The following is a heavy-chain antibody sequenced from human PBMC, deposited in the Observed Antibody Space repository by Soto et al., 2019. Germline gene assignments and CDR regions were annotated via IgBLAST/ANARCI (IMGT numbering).Heavy chain of an antibody. J-gene: IGHJ5*02. V-gene: IGHV4-34*01. CDR1: GGSFSGYY. Sequence: PSETLSLTCAVYGGSFSGYYWSWIRQPPGKGLEWIGEINHSGSTNYNPSLKSRVTISVDTSKNQFSLKLSSVTAADTAVYYCARGQRCSSTSCYHNWFAPWGQGTLVTVSS. CDR2: INHSGST. CDR3: ARGQRCSSTSCYHNWFAP. D-gene: IGHD2-2*01.